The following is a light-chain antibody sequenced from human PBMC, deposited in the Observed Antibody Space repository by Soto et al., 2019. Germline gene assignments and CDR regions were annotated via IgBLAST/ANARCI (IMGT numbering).Light chain of an antibody. CDR1: QSISRNY. CDR2: GAS. J-gene: IGKJ4*01. Sequence: EIVLTQSPGTLSLSPGERATLSCRARQSISRNYLAWYQQKPGQAPRLLIYGASSRATGIPDRFSGSGSGTDFTLTISRLAPEDFAVYFCQQYARSPLTFGGGTKVDIK. V-gene: IGKV3-20*01. CDR3: QQYARSPLT.